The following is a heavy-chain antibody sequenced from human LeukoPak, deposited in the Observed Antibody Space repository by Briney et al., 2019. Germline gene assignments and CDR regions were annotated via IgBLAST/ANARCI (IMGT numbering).Heavy chain of an antibody. V-gene: IGHV4-59*01. D-gene: IGHD5-18*01. CDR3: ARGYSYCNSCFDP. CDR1: GGSINSYY. Sequence: SETLSLTCTVSGGSINSYYWSWIRQPPGKGLEWIGNIYYSGGTNYNPSLTSRVTISVDTSKNQFSLMLRSVTEADTAVYYCARGYSYCNSCFDPWGQGTLVTVSS. CDR2: IYYSGGT. J-gene: IGHJ5*02.